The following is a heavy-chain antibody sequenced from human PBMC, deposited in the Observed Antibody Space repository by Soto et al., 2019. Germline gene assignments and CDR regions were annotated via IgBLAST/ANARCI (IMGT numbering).Heavy chain of an antibody. CDR3: ASHPGLGY. CDR1: GLSVSNNY. CDR2: IYSGGTT. D-gene: IGHD3-9*01. Sequence: EVQLEESGGGLVQPGGYLRLSCEASGLSVSNNYMSWVRQAPGKGLEGVSVIYSGGTTYYGDSVKGRFSISRDNSKNTLILQMNNLRAEDTAVYYCASHPGLGYWGQGTLVTVSS. J-gene: IGHJ4*01. V-gene: IGHV3-66*04.